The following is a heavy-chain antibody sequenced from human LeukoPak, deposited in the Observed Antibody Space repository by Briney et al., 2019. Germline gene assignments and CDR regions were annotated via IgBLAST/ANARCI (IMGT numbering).Heavy chain of an antibody. Sequence: PGGLMRFSRASADFTCNSHGMSWLRKAPGKGQGWVSTISGGGGSTYYADSVKGRFTISRDNSKNTLYLQMNSLRAEDTAVYYCAKCILTGYYKGYMDVWGKGTTVTVSS. D-gene: IGHD3-9*01. CDR1: DFTCNSHG. V-gene: IGHV3-23*01. CDR2: ISGGGGST. J-gene: IGHJ6*03. CDR3: AKCILTGYYKGYMDV.